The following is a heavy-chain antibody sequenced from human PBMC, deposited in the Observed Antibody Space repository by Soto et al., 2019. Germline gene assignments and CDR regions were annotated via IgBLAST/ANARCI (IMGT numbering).Heavy chain of an antibody. D-gene: IGHD3-10*01. Sequence: GGSLRLSCAASGFTFSSYAMSWVRQAPGKGLEWVSAISGSGGSTYYADSVKGRFTISRDNSKNTLYLQMNSLRAEDTAVYYCTAPRDEYGSGVSWFTYGMDIWGQGTTVTVSS. CDR1: GFTFSSYA. CDR3: TAPRDEYGSGVSWFTYGMDI. V-gene: IGHV3-23*01. J-gene: IGHJ6*02. CDR2: ISGSGGST.